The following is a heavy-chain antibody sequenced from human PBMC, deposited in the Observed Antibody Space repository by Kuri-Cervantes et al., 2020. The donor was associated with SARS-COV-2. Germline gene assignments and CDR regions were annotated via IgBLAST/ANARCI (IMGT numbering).Heavy chain of an antibody. CDR2: INPGGSYT. Sequence: GESLKISCAGSGFTFSGHWIDWVRQAPGKGLVWVSRINPGGSYTNNADSVKGRYTLSRDNDKNMLFLQMNGLRAEDTAVYYCVRGGVNWTFDYWGQGTLVTVSS. CDR3: VRGGVNWTFDY. V-gene: IGHV3-74*01. D-gene: IGHD1-20*01. J-gene: IGHJ4*02. CDR1: GFTFSGHW.